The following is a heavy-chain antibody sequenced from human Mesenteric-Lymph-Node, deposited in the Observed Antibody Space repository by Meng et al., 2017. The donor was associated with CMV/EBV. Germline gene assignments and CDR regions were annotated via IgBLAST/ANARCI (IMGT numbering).Heavy chain of an antibody. D-gene: IGHD3-16*01. V-gene: IGHV3-23*01. CDR1: GFTFSSYW. CDR3: TTYYDMDV. Sequence: GGSLRLSCAASGFTFSSYWMSWVRQPPGKGLEWVSSISGGGDDTYYTDSVKGRFTISRNNSKNTLYLQMNSLRAEDTALYYCTTYYDMDVWGRGTTVTVSS. CDR2: ISGGGDDT. J-gene: IGHJ6*02.